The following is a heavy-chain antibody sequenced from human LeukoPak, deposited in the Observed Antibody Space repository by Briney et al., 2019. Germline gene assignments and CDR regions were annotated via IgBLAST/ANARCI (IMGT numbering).Heavy chain of an antibody. CDR3: ARDWVLDLTGYYDY. Sequence: AGGSLRLSCAASGFTFSSYSMNWVRQAPGKGLEWVSYISSSSSTIYYADSVKGRFTISRDNAKNSLYLQMNSLRAEDTAVYYCARDWVLDLTGYYDYWGQGTLVTVSS. D-gene: IGHD3-9*01. CDR1: GFTFSSYS. J-gene: IGHJ4*02. CDR2: ISSSSSTI. V-gene: IGHV3-48*04.